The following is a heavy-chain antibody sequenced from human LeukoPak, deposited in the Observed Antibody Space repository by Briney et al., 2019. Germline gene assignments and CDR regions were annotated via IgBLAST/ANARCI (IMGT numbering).Heavy chain of an antibody. V-gene: IGHV4-59*01. Sequence: SETLSLTCTVSGGSFSGYYWNWIRQPPGKGLEWLGYIYYSGNTNYNPSLKSRVSISVDTSKNQFSLKLSSVTAADTAVYYCAGSNYDILAGYECWGQGTLVTVSS. D-gene: IGHD3-9*01. CDR3: AGSNYDILAGYEC. CDR2: IYYSGNT. J-gene: IGHJ4*02. CDR1: GGSFSGYY.